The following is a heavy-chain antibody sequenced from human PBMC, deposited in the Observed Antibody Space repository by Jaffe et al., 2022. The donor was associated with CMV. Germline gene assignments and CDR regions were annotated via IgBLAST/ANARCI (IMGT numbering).Heavy chain of an antibody. J-gene: IGHJ4*02. CDR2: IRRKSNGGTT. D-gene: IGHD3-22*01. Sequence: EVQLVESGGGLVEPGGSLRLSCAASGFTFSDAWMSWVRQAPGKGLEWVGRIRRKSNGGTTDYAAPVKGRFTISRDDSKNTLYLQMNSLKTEDTAVYYCTTDIYYPDSSGYWHWGQGTLVTVSS. V-gene: IGHV3-15*01. CDR1: GFTFSDAW. CDR3: TTDIYYPDSSGYWH.